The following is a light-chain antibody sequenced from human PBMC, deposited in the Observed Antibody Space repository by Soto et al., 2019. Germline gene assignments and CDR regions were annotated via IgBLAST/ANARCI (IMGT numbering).Light chain of an antibody. CDR2: EVS. Sequence: QSALTQPASVSGSPGQSITISCTGTSSDVGAYNYVSWYQKHPGKAPKLMIYEVSNRPSGVSDRFSGSKSGNTASLTISGLQAEDEADYYCSSYTSNTTVLFGGGTKVTVL. CDR3: SSYTSNTTVL. J-gene: IGLJ2*01. CDR1: SSDVGAYNY. V-gene: IGLV2-14*01.